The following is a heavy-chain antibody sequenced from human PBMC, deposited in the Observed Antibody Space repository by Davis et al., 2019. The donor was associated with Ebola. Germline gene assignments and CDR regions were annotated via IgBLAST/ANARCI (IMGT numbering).Heavy chain of an antibody. Sequence: ASVTVSRQASVYTFTDHYMHWVRQAPGQGLDWMGRINADTGGTDYAQRFQGRITLTRDTSITTAYMEVNGLTSGDTAMYYCAREGIGRYVIPKQLHPVDSWGQGTLVTVSS. V-gene: IGHV1-2*06. D-gene: IGHD3-16*01. CDR3: AREGIGRYVIPKQLHPVDS. J-gene: IGHJ4*02. CDR2: INADTGGT. CDR1: VYTFTDHY.